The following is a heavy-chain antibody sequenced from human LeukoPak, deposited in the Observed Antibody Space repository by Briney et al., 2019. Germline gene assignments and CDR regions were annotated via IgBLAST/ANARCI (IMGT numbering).Heavy chain of an antibody. Sequence: SQTLSLTCAISGDSVSSNTARWNWIRQSPSRGLEWLGRTYYRSKWYNDYAVSVKSRITISPDTSKNQFSLQLDSVTPEDTAIYYCARVSDDRSSWSESTYYYYYYGMDVWGQGTSVTVSS. CDR2: TYYRSKWYN. J-gene: IGHJ6*02. V-gene: IGHV6-1*01. CDR3: ARVSDDRSSWSESTYYYYYYGMDV. CDR1: GDSVSSNTAR. D-gene: IGHD6-13*01.